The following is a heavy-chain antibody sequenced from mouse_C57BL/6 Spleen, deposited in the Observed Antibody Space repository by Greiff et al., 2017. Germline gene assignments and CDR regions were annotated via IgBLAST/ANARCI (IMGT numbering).Heavy chain of an antibody. CDR2: IGGGGST. V-gene: IGHV2-9*01. CDR3: AKYEYDGGYFDV. J-gene: IGHJ1*03. Sequence: VQGVESGPGLVAPSQSLSITCTVSGFSLTSYGVDWVRQPPGKGLAWLGVIGGGGSTNYNSALMSRLSISKDNSKSQVFLKMNSLQTDDAAMYYCAKYEYDGGYFDVWGTGTTVTVSS. D-gene: IGHD2-4*01. CDR1: GFSLTSYG.